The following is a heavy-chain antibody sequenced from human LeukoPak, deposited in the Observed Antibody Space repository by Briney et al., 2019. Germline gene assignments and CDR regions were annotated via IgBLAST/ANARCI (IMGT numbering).Heavy chain of an antibody. CDR3: ARDGLRGNNWYDP. CDR2: ISSSSSYI. D-gene: IGHD5-24*01. J-gene: IGHJ5*02. Sequence: PGGSLRLSCAASGFTFSSYSMNWVRQAPGKGLEWVSSISSSSSYIYYADSVKGRFTISRDNSKNTLDLQMNSLRAADTAVYYCARDGLRGNNWYDPWGQGTLVTVSS. V-gene: IGHV3-21*01. CDR1: GFTFSSYS.